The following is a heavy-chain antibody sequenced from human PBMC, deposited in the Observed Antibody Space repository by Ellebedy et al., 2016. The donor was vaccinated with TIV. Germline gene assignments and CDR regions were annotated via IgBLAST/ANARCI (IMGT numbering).Heavy chain of an antibody. CDR2: INHSGST. D-gene: IGHD5-18*01. Sequence: SETLSLTXAVYGGSFSGYYWSWIRQPPGKGLEWIGEINHSGSTNYNPSLKSRVTISVDTSKNQFSLKLSSVTAADTAVYYCARGRGYSYGYWFNPWGQGTLVTVSS. CDR1: GGSFSGYY. CDR3: ARGRGYSYGYWFNP. J-gene: IGHJ5*02. V-gene: IGHV4-34*01.